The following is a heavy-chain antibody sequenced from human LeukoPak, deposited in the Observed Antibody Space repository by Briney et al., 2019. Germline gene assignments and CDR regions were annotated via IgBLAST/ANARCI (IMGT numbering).Heavy chain of an antibody. V-gene: IGHV4-30-2*01. CDR2: IYHSGST. CDR3: ATCSSNWTPFDH. J-gene: IGHJ4*02. Sequence: SETLSLTCTVSGGSISSGTYYWTWIRQPPGKGLEWIGYIYHSGSTYYNPSLKSRVTISVDRSKNQFSLKMSSVTAADTAVYYCATCSSNWTPFDHWGQGTLVTVSS. CDR1: GGSISSGTYY. D-gene: IGHD6-13*01.